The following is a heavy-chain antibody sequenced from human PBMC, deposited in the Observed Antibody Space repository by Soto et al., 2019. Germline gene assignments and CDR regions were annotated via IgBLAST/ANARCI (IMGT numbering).Heavy chain of an antibody. D-gene: IGHD3-16*01. J-gene: IGHJ6*02. CDR1: GYSFTSYW. Sequence: GESLKISXKGSGYSFTSYWIGWVRQMPGKGLEWMGIIYPGDSDTRYSPSFQGQVTISADKSISTAYLQWSSLKASDTAMYYCARAGEAPHYYYGMDVWGQGTTVTVSS. CDR2: IYPGDSDT. V-gene: IGHV5-51*01. CDR3: ARAGEAPHYYYGMDV.